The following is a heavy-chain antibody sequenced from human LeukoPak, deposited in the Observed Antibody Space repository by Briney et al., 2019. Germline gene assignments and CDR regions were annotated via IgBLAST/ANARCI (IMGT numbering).Heavy chain of an antibody. CDR1: GGSISSIIYY. D-gene: IGHD3-10*01. Sequence: SETLPLTCTVSGGSISSIIYYWGWIRQPPGKGLEWIGTIYYSGSTYYNVSLKSRVTISVDTSRNQFSLKLSSVTAADTAVYYCARHSRSVDYGSGSYTWDYWGQGTLVTVSS. CDR2: IYYSGST. CDR3: ARHSRSVDYGSGSYTWDY. J-gene: IGHJ4*02. V-gene: IGHV4-39*01.